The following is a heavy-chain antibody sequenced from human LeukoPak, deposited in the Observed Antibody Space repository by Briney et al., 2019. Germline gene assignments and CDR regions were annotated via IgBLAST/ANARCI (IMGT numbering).Heavy chain of an antibody. V-gene: IGHV3-30*18. CDR2: ISYDGSNK. D-gene: IGHD3-9*01. CDR3: AKFEEGYYDILTGYSAFDY. Sequence: PGGSLRLSCAASGFTFSSYGMHWVRQAPGKGLEWVAVISYDGSNKYYADSVKGRFTISRDNSKNTLYLQMNSLRAEDTAVYYCAKFEEGYYDILTGYSAFDYWGQGTLVTVSS. J-gene: IGHJ4*02. CDR1: GFTFSSYG.